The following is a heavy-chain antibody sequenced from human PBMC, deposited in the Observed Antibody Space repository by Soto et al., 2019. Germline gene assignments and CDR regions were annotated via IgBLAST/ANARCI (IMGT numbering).Heavy chain of an antibody. J-gene: IGHJ6*02. CDR1: GGTFSSYA. Sequence: SVKVSCKASGGTFSSYAISWVRQAPGQGLEWMGGIIPIFGTANYAQKFQGRVTITADESTSTAYMELSSLRSEDTAVYYCAKGVVALAYGMDVWGQGTTVPVSS. D-gene: IGHD2-15*01. CDR3: AKGVVALAYGMDV. CDR2: IIPIFGTA. V-gene: IGHV1-69*13.